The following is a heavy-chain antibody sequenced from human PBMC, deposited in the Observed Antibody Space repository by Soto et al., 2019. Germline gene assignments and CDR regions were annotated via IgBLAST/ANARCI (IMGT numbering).Heavy chain of an antibody. Sequence: GESLKISCKGSGCSFTSYLIGWVRQMPGKGLEWMGIIYPGDSDTRYSPSFQGQVTISADKSISTAYLQWSSLKASDTAMYYCARESGSSWYGDYYYGMDVWGQGTTVTVSS. V-gene: IGHV5-51*01. CDR1: GCSFTSYL. J-gene: IGHJ6*02. D-gene: IGHD6-13*01. CDR2: IYPGDSDT. CDR3: ARESGSSWYGDYYYGMDV.